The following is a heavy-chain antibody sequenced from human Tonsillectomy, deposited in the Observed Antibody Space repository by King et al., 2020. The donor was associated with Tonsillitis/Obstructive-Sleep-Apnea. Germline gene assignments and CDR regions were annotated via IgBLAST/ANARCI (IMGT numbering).Heavy chain of an antibody. CDR2: ISGSAGST. CDR3: AKEAEYCSSASCTSTNLDY. Sequence: VQLVESGGGLVQPGGSLRLSCAASGFTLNTYAMSWVRQAPGKGLEWVSTISGSAGSTYYADSERGRFTISRDKYNNTLYLHMSSLRAEDTAIYYCAKEAEYCSSASCTSTNLDYWGQGTLVTVSS. D-gene: IGHD2-2*01. J-gene: IGHJ4*02. CDR1: GFTLNTYA. V-gene: IGHV3-23*04.